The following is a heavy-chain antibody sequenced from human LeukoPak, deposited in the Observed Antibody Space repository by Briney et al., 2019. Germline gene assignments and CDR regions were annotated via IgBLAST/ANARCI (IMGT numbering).Heavy chain of an antibody. CDR1: GFTFSSYA. V-gene: IGHV3-23*01. CDR2: ISSSGGGT. CDR3: AKAYYYDSCGYYYLIFDY. D-gene: IGHD3-22*01. Sequence: GGSLRLSCAAFGFTFSSYAMSWVRQAPGKGLEWVSAISSSGGGTYYADSVKGRFTISRDNSKNTLYLQMNSLRAEDTAIYYCAKAYYYDSCGYYYLIFDYWGQGTLVTVSS. J-gene: IGHJ4*02.